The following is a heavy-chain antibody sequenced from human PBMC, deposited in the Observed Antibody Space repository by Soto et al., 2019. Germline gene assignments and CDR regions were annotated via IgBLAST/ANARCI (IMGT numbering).Heavy chain of an antibody. CDR3: ARQIPPSFKPGEYDFWSVPGVFDI. Sequence: PSETLPLTCIVSGGSICSYYWSWIRQPQGKGLEWIGYIYYSGSTNYNPSLKSRVTISVDTSKNQFSLKLSSVTAADTAVYYCARQIPPSFKPGEYDFWSVPGVFDIWGQGTMVTVSS. V-gene: IGHV4-59*08. J-gene: IGHJ3*02. CDR2: IYYSGST. CDR1: GGSICSYY. D-gene: IGHD3-3*01.